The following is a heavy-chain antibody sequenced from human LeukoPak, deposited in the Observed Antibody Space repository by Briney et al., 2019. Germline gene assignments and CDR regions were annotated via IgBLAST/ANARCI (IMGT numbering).Heavy chain of an antibody. CDR1: RFTFSSYE. Sequence: GGSLRLSCAASRFTFSSYEMNWVRQAPGKGLEWVSYISSSGTTIYYADSVKGRFTISRDNSKNTLNLQMNSLRAEDTAVYYCVKDRTGTYTLDYWGQGTLVTVSS. V-gene: IGHV3-48*03. CDR2: ISSSGTTI. D-gene: IGHD3-10*01. J-gene: IGHJ4*02. CDR3: VKDRTGTYTLDY.